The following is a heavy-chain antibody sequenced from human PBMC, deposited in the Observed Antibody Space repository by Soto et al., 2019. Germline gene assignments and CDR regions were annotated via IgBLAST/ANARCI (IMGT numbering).Heavy chain of an antibody. J-gene: IGHJ6*01. Sequence: GASVKVSCKASGGTFSSYAISWVRQAPGQGLEWMGTLNPIFGTANYAQNFQGRVTITADESTSTAYMELNSLKSEDTAVYYCAGPPHGVLPGYVYYSGMAVWGKGPRSPLL. D-gene: IGHD3-9*01. CDR1: GGTFSSYA. CDR2: LNPIFGTA. CDR3: AGPPHGVLPGYVYYSGMAV. V-gene: IGHV1-69*13.